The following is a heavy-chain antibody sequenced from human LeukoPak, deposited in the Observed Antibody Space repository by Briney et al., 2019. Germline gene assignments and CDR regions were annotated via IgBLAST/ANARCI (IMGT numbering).Heavy chain of an antibody. D-gene: IGHD3-22*01. CDR2: IRYDGSNK. CDR3: ASLGGDYYDSSGYPPLRDY. V-gene: IGHV3-30*02. Sequence: GGSLRLSCAASGFTFSSYAMHWVRQAPGKGLEWVAFIRYDGSNKYYADSVKGRFTISRDNSKNTLYLQMNSLRAEDTAVYYRASLGGDYYDSSGYPPLRDYWGQGTLVTVSS. J-gene: IGHJ4*02. CDR1: GFTFSSYA.